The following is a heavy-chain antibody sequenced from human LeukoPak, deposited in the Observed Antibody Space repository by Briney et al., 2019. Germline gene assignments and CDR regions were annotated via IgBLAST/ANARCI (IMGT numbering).Heavy chain of an antibody. CDR3: AKDSEFLDAFDI. D-gene: IGHD3-10*01. J-gene: IGHJ3*02. Sequence: RGSLRLSCAASGFTFSSYGMHWVRQAPGKGLEWVAVIWYDGSNKYYADSVKGRFTISRDNSKNTLYLQMNSLRAEDTAVYYCAKDSEFLDAFDIWGQGTMVTVSS. V-gene: IGHV3-33*06. CDR2: IWYDGSNK. CDR1: GFTFSSYG.